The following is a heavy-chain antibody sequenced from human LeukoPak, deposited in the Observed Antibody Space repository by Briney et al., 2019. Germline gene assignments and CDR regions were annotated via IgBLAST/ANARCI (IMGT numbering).Heavy chain of an antibody. CDR2: IYYSGST. CDR1: GGSISSGDYY. Sequence: SETLSLTCTVSGGSISSGDYYWSWIRQPPGKGLEWIGYIYYSGSTYYNPSLKSRVTISVDTSKNQFSLNLSSVTAADTAVYYCARESQGYCSGGSCYSPVYYFDYWGQGTLVTVSS. CDR3: ARESQGYCSGGSCYSPVYYFDY. D-gene: IGHD2-15*01. V-gene: IGHV4-30-4*08. J-gene: IGHJ4*02.